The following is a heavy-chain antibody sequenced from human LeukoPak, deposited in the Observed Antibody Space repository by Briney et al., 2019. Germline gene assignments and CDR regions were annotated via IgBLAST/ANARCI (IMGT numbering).Heavy chain of an antibody. CDR2: INHSGST. Sequence: SETLSLTCAVYGGSFSGYYWSWIRQPPGKGLEWIGEINHSGSTNYNPSLKSRVTISVDTSKNQFSLKLSSVTAAATAVYYCGRKRRVAGRAFDIWGQGTMVTVSS. CDR1: GGSFSGYY. V-gene: IGHV4-34*01. J-gene: IGHJ3*02. D-gene: IGHD2-15*01. CDR3: GRKRRVAGRAFDI.